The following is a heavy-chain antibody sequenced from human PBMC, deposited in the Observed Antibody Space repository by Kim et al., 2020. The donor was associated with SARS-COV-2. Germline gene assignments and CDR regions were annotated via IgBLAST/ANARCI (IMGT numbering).Heavy chain of an antibody. D-gene: IGHD4-17*01. V-gene: IGHV5-51*01. CDR3: ARRYGDYADFDY. Sequence: RYSPSFEGQVTLSADKSISTAYLQWSSLKASDTAMYYCARRYGDYADFDYWGQGTLVTVSS. J-gene: IGHJ4*02.